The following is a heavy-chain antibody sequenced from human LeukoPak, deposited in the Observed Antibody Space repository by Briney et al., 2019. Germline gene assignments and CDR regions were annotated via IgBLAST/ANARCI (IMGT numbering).Heavy chain of an antibody. Sequence: GGSLRLSCAASGFTFSSYSMNWVRQAPGKGLEWVSSISSSSSYIYYADSVKGRFTISRDNAKNSLYLQMNSLRAEDTAVHYCARVLVAGTNYWGQGTLVTVSS. D-gene: IGHD6-19*01. CDR1: GFTFSSYS. V-gene: IGHV3-21*01. CDR2: ISSSSSYI. J-gene: IGHJ4*02. CDR3: ARVLVAGTNY.